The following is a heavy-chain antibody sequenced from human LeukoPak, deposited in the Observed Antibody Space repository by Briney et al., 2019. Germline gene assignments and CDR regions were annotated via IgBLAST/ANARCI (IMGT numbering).Heavy chain of an antibody. CDR1: GGSFSGYY. J-gene: IGHJ4*02. Sequence: SETLSLTCAVYGGSFSGYYWSWIRQPPGKGLEWIAYISDIGSINYNPSLKSRVTISLDTSKNQFSLKLSSVTAADTAVYYCAGHHPRNTVDFWGQGTRVTVSS. CDR2: ISDIGSI. V-gene: IGHV4-59*08. D-gene: IGHD2/OR15-2a*01. CDR3: AGHHPRNTVDF.